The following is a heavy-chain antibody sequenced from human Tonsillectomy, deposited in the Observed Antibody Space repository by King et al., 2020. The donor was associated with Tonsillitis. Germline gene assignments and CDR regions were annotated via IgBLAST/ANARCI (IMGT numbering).Heavy chain of an antibody. D-gene: IGHD5-12*01. CDR3: ARTGYALDAFDI. J-gene: IGHJ3*02. V-gene: IGHV5-10-1*03. CDR2: IEPSDSYT. CDR1: GYSFTTYW. Sequence: VQLVESGAEVKKPGESLRISCKGSGYSFTTYWISWVRQMPGKGLEWMGRIEPSDSYTNYRPSFQGHVTNSAEKSISTAYLQWSSLKASDTAMYYCARTGYALDAFDIWGQGTMVTVSS.